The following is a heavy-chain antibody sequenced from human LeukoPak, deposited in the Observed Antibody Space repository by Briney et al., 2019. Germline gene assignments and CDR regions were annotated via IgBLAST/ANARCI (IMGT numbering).Heavy chain of an antibody. CDR2: TYYRSKWNY. Sequence: SQTLSLTCAISGDSLSTNNVGWNWIRQSPSRGLEWLGRTYYRSKWNYHYAVSVKSRITINPDTSKNQLSLQLNPVTPEDTALYYCARDRAYTGSYYAFDIWGEGTMVTVSS. CDR3: ARDRAYTGSYYAFDI. J-gene: IGHJ3*02. V-gene: IGHV6-1*01. D-gene: IGHD1-26*01. CDR1: GDSLSTNNVG.